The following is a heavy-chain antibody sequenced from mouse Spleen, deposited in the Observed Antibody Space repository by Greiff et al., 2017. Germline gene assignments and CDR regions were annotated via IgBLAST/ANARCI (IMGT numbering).Heavy chain of an antibody. D-gene: IGHD2-2*01. J-gene: IGHJ4*01. CDR1: GYSFTSYY. CDR3: ARFPYGYDGYYAMDY. CDR2: IYPGSGNT. Sequence: QVQLQQSGPELVKPGASVKISCKASGYSFTSYYIHWVKQRPGQGLEWIGWIYPGSGNTKYNEKFKGKATLTADTSSSTAYMQLSSLTSEDSAVYYCARFPYGYDGYYAMDYWGQGTSVTVSS. V-gene: IGHV1-66*01.